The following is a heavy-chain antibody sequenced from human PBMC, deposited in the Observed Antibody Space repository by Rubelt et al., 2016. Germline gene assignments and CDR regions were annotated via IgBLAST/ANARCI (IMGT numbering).Heavy chain of an antibody. CDR3: VVDAFDI. D-gene: IGHD2-21*01. CDR2: IDADSDNT. CDR1: GYTSTSYA. V-gene: IGHV1-3*01. J-gene: IGHJ3*02. Sequence: QVQLVQSGAEVKKPGASVKVSRKAFGYTSTSYAMHWVRQAPGQRLEWMGWIDADSDNTRYSQKLQGRVTITRDTSANTAYMALRGLVSDDTAVYYCVVDAFDIWGQGTMVTVSS.